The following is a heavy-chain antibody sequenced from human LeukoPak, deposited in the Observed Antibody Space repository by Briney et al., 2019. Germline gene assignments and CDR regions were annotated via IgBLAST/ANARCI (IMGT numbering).Heavy chain of an antibody. CDR3: ARVKATGAFDI. J-gene: IGHJ3*02. Sequence: PGGSLRLSCVASGFTVSSNYMSWVRQAPGKGLEWVSVIYSGGTTYYADSVKGRFTISRDNSKNTLYLQMNSLRAEDTAVYYCARVKATGAFDIWGQGTMVTVSS. CDR2: IYSGGTT. CDR1: GFTVSSNY. D-gene: IGHD1-14*01. V-gene: IGHV3-53*01.